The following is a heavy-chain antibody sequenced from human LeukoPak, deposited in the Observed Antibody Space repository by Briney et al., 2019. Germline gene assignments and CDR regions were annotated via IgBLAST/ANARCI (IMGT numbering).Heavy chain of an antibody. Sequence: VASVKVSCKASGYTFTSYGISWVRQAPGQGLEWMGWISAYNGNTNYAQKLQGRVTMTTDTSTSTAYMELRSLRSDDTAVYYCASVVGLEWPGGWFDPWGQGTLVTVSS. V-gene: IGHV1-18*01. CDR2: ISAYNGNT. J-gene: IGHJ5*02. CDR3: ASVVGLEWPGGWFDP. CDR1: GYTFTSYG. D-gene: IGHD3-3*01.